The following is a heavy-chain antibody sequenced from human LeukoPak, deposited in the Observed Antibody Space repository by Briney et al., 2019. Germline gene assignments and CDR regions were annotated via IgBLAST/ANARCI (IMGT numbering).Heavy chain of an antibody. D-gene: IGHD6-6*01. J-gene: IGHJ4*02. CDR3: ARGSGSSSGPGGY. Sequence: GGSLRLSCAASGFTFDDYGMSWVRQAPGKGLEWVSGINWNGGSTGYADSVKGRFTISRDNDRNSVFLQMNRLTDKDTAVYYCARGSGSSSGPGGYWGQGILVLVSS. CDR1: GFTFDDYG. CDR2: INWNGGST. V-gene: IGHV3-20*04.